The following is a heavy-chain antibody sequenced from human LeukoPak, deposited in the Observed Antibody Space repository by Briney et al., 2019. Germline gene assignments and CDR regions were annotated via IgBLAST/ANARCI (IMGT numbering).Heavy chain of an antibody. CDR1: GYTFTSYD. V-gene: IGHV1-2*02. CDR3: ASAGYSGSYLDY. J-gene: IGHJ4*02. Sequence: ASVKVSCKASGYTFTSYDINWVRQAPGQGLEWMGWINPNSGGTNYAQKFQGRVTMTRDTSISTAYMELSRLRSDDTAVYYCASAGYSGSYLDYWGQGTLVTVSS. CDR2: INPNSGGT. D-gene: IGHD1-26*01.